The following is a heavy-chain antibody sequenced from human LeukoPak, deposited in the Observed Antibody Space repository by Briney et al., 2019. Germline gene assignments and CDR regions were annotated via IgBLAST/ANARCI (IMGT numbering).Heavy chain of an antibody. CDR1: GGSISSYY. V-gene: IGHV4-59*01. CDR3: ARGEQWLVYAFDI. CDR2: IYYSGST. D-gene: IGHD6-19*01. Sequence: SETLSLTCPVSGGSISSYYWSWIRQPPGKGLEWIGYIYYSGSTNYNPSLKSRVTISVDTSKNQFSLKLSSVTAADTAVYYCARGEQWLVYAFDIWGQGTMVTVSS. J-gene: IGHJ3*02.